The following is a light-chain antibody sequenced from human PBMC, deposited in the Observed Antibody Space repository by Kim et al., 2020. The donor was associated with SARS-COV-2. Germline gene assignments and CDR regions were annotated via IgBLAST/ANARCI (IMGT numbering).Light chain of an antibody. J-gene: IGLJ2*01. CDR1: SSDVGSYNY. CDR2: DVS. V-gene: IGLV2-14*03. Sequence: GQSITISCTGTSSDVGSYNYVSWYQQHPGKAPKLMIYDVSDRPSGVSNRFSGSKSDNTASLTISGLQAEDEADYYCSSFTSTNTLVFGGGTQMTV. CDR3: SSFTSTNTLV.